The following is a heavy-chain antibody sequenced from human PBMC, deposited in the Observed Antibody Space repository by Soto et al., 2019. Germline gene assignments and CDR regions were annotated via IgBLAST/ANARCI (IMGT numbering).Heavy chain of an antibody. Sequence: TLSLTCTVSGGSISSSSYYWGWIRQPPGKGLEWIGNVYYGGSTYYNPSLKSRVTISVETSKSQFSLKLSSVTAADTAVYYCAGGDYYHSSDYYFYYTMDVWGQGTTVTVSS. V-gene: IGHV4-39*01. D-gene: IGHD3-22*01. CDR3: AGGDYYHSSDYYFYYTMDV. CDR2: VYYGGST. J-gene: IGHJ6*02. CDR1: GGSISSSSYY.